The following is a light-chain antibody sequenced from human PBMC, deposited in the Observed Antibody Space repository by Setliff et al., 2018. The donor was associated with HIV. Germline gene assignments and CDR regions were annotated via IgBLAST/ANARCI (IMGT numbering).Light chain of an antibody. J-gene: IGLJ1*01. CDR3: SSYTSSSTLPDV. V-gene: IGLV2-14*03. CDR2: DVT. Sequence: ALTQPASVSGSPGQSITISCTGASSDVGGYNYVSWYQQHPGKAPKLMIYDVTNRPSGISNRFSGSKSGNTASLTISGLQAEDEADYYCSSYTSSSTLPDVFGTGTKATVL. CDR1: SSDVGGYNY.